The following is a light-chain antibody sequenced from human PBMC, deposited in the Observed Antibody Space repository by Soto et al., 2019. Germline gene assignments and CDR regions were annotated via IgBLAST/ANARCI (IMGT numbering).Light chain of an antibody. Sequence: DIQMTQSPSSLSASVGDRVTITCRASQGISSFLAWFQQKPGKAPKSLIYDASTLQSGVSSRFSGSGSDTHFTLNISSLQPEDFATYYCQQYHSYPASFGQGTKVEIK. CDR2: DAS. CDR3: QQYHSYPAS. V-gene: IGKV1-16*01. J-gene: IGKJ1*01. CDR1: QGISSF.